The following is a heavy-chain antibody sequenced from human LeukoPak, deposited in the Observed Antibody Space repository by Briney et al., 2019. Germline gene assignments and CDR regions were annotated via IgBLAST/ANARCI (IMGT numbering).Heavy chain of an antibody. D-gene: IGHD3-3*01. CDR2: ISFDGSNI. Sequence: GGSLRPSCAGSGFTFSTYAVHWVRQAPGKGLEWVAVISFDGSNIYYADSVKGRFTISRDNSKNTLYLQMNSLRADDTAVYYCARGGHITIFGVLIDYWGQGTLVTVSS. J-gene: IGHJ4*02. CDR3: ARGGHITIFGVLIDY. V-gene: IGHV3-30*04. CDR1: GFTFSTYA.